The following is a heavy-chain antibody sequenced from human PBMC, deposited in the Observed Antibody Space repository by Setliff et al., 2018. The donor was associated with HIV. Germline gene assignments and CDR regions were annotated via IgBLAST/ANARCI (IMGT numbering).Heavy chain of an antibody. CDR1: GYSFMNYA. V-gene: IGHV7-4-1*02. Sequence: GASVKVSCKASGYSFMNYAMNWVRQAPGQGLEWMGWINTNSGSPTYAQAFTGRFVFSVDTSVTTAYLEISSLKTEDTAIYYCARALYGDYGGDVNWLDPWGQGTLVTV. J-gene: IGHJ5*02. CDR2: INTNSGSP. CDR3: ARALYGDYGGDVNWLDP. D-gene: IGHD4-17*01.